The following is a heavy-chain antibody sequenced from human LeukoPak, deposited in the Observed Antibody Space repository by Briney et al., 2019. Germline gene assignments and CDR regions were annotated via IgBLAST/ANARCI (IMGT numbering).Heavy chain of an antibody. CDR1: GGTFGSYA. V-gene: IGHV1-69*05. D-gene: IGHD5-24*01. CDR2: IIPIFGTA. J-gene: IGHJ3*02. Sequence: SVKVSCKASGGTFGSYAISWVRQAPGQGLEWMGGIIPIFGTANYAQKFQGRVTITTDESTSTAYMELSSLRSEDTAVYYCARDRDGYNRRAAFDIWGQGTMVTVSS. CDR3: ARDRDGYNRRAAFDI.